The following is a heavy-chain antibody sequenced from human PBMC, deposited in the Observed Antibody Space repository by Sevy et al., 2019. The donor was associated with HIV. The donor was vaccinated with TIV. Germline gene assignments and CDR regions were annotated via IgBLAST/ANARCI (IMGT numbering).Heavy chain of an antibody. Sequence: GGSLRLSCAAPGFTFSSYGMHWVRQAPGKGLEWVAVISYDGSNKYYADSVKGRFTISRDNSKNTLYLQMNSLRAEDTAVYYCAKGAVPAAMYYYYYGMDVWGQGTTVTVSS. CDR1: GFTFSSYG. D-gene: IGHD2-2*01. CDR3: AKGAVPAAMYYYYYGMDV. CDR2: ISYDGSNK. J-gene: IGHJ6*02. V-gene: IGHV3-30*18.